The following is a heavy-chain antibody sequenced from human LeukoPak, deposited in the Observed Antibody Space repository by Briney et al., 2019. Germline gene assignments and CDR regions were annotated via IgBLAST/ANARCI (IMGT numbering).Heavy chain of an antibody. CDR2: IYPGDSDT. J-gene: IGHJ5*02. CDR1: GYSFTTYW. Sequence: PGESLKISCKGSGYSFTTYWIGWVRQMPGKGLECTGIIYPGDSDTRYSPSFQGQVTISADKSISTAYLQWSSLKASDTAIYYCARGRLGSSTNWGWFDPWGQGTLVTVSS. CDR3: ARGRLGSSTNWGWFDP. D-gene: IGHD2-2*01. V-gene: IGHV5-51*03.